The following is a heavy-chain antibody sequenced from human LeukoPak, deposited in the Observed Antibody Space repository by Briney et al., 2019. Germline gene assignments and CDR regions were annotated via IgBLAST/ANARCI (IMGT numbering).Heavy chain of an antibody. D-gene: IGHD6-13*01. J-gene: IGHJ4*02. Sequence: SETLSLTCTVSGGSISSYYWSWIRQPPGKGLEWIGYIYYSGSTNYNPSRKSRITISVDTSKNRFSLKLSSVTAADTAVYYCARLAAAGFSFDYWGQGTLVTVSS. V-gene: IGHV4-59*01. CDR3: ARLAAAGFSFDY. CDR1: GGSISSYY. CDR2: IYYSGST.